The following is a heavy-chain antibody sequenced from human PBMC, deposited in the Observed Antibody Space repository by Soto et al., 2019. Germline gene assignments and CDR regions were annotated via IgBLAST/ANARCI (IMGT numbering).Heavy chain of an antibody. CDR3: AREGYCSGGSCYRPYYYYYYMDV. Sequence: QVQLQESGPGLVKPSQTLSLTCTVSGGSISSGGYYWSWIRQHPGKGLEWIGYIYYSGSTYYNPYLKSRVTISVDTSKNQLSLKLSSVTAADTAVYYCAREGYCSGGSCYRPYYYYYYMDVWGKGTTVTVSS. CDR2: IYYSGST. CDR1: GGSISSGGYY. J-gene: IGHJ6*03. V-gene: IGHV4-31*03. D-gene: IGHD2-15*01.